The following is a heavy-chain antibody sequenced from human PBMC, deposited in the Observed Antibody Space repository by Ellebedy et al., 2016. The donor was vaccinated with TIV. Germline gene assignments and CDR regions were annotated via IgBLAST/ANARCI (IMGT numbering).Heavy chain of an antibody. J-gene: IGHJ4*02. D-gene: IGHD4-17*01. CDR2: VSYDGFTT. CDR3: VRGKGYDFGEE. Sequence: PGGSLRLSCAAFGFTFTSYGLHWVRQAPGKGLEWVAFVSYDGFTTYYTNSVKGRFSIYRDNSKSTLFLQLPRLRVEDTAVYFCVRGKGYDFGEEWGQGSLVSVSS. CDR1: GFTFTSYG. V-gene: IGHV3-30-3*01.